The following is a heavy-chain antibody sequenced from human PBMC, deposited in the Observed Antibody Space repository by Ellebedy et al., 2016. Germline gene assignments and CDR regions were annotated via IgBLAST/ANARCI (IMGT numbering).Heavy chain of an antibody. D-gene: IGHD6-19*01. CDR2: IWYDGSNK. V-gene: IGHV3-33*01. J-gene: IGHJ4*02. Sequence: GESLKISCAASGFTFSSYGMHWVRQAPGKGLEWVAVIWYDGSNKYYADSVKGRFTISRDNSKNTLYLQMNSLRAEDTAVYYCARDSGGYSSGWFRRYYFDYWGQGTLVTVSS. CDR1: GFTFSSYG. CDR3: ARDSGGYSSGWFRRYYFDY.